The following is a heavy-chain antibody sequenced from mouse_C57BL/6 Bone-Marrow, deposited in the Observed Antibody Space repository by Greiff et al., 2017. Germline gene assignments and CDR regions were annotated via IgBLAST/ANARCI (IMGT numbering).Heavy chain of an antibody. J-gene: IGHJ4*01. CDR3: AIKFYYSKTMDY. Sequence: VQLPQAGAELARPGASVKLSCKASGYTFTSYGISWVKQRTGQGLVWIGEIYPRSGNTYYNEKFKGKATLTADKPASKAYMELRSLTSEDSAVYFCAIKFYYSKTMDYWGQGTSVTVSS. CDR2: IYPRSGNT. CDR1: GYTFTSYG. D-gene: IGHD2-5*01. V-gene: IGHV1-81*01.